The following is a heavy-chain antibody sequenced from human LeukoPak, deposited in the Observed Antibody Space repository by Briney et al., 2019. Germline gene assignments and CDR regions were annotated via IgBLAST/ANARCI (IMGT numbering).Heavy chain of an antibody. D-gene: IGHD3-16*01. J-gene: IGHJ3*01. Sequence: GGSLRLSCAASGFTFSTYGMHWVRLAPGKGLEWVTVIWHDGSHKDYADSVKGRFTISRDNSKNTLYLQMNDLRAEDTAVYFCVRGWGSNVYASAFDVWGQGTMVTVSS. V-gene: IGHV3-33*01. CDR1: GFTFSTYG. CDR2: IWHDGSHK. CDR3: VRGWGSNVYASAFDV.